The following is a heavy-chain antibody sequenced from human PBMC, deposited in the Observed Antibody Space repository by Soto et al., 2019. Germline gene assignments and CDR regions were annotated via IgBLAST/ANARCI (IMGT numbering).Heavy chain of an antibody. CDR1: GGSISSGDYY. CDR3: ARALPDRYNSHEDY. V-gene: IGHV4-30-4*01. Sequence: QVQLQESGPGLVKPSQTLSLTCTVSGGSISSGDYYWSWIRQPPGKGLEWIGYIYYSGSTYYNPSLESRVTISVDTSKNRFSLELSSVTAADTAVYYCARALPDRYNSHEDYWGQGTLVTVSS. D-gene: IGHD1-1*01. CDR2: IYYSGST. J-gene: IGHJ4*02.